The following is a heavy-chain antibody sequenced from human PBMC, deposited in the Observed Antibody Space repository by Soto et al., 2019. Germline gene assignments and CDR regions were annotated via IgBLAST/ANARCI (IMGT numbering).Heavy chain of an antibody. Sequence: QLQLQESGSGLVKPSQTLSLTCAVSGGSISSGGYSWSWIRQPPGKGLEWIGYIYHSGSTYYNPSLKGRVTISGDRAKTQVPLKLSAVTAADPAVYYRARAGYSSSWRGFDPWGQGTLVTVSS. CDR1: GGSISSGGYS. D-gene: IGHD6-13*01. CDR2: IYHSGST. V-gene: IGHV4-30-2*01. CDR3: ARAGYSSSWRGFDP. J-gene: IGHJ5*02.